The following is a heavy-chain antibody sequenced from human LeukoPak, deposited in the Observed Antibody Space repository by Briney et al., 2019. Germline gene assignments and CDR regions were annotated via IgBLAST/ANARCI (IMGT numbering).Heavy chain of an antibody. V-gene: IGHV4-30-4*01. CDR1: GVSFSSGAYY. Sequence: SETLSLTCTVSGVSFSSGAYYWGWIRQSPGKGLEWIGYISYTGITYYNPSLKSRVTISLDTSRKHFSLRLSSVTSAETAVYYCARYRDDSGYARAFDIWGPGTMVTVSS. J-gene: IGHJ3*02. CDR2: ISYTGIT. CDR3: ARYRDDSGYARAFDI. D-gene: IGHD5-12*01.